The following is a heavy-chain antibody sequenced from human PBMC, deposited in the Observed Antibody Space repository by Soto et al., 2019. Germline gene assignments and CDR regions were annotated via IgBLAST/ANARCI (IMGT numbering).Heavy chain of an antibody. CDR3: ARTGEKGATSNFDY. V-gene: IGHV1-2*04. CDR1: GYTFTGYY. Sequence: ASVKVSCKASGYTFTGYYMHWVRQAPGQGLEWMGRINPNSGGTNYAQKFQGWVTMTRDTSISTAYMELSRLRSDDTAVYYCARTGEKGATSNFDYWGQGTLVTVSS. J-gene: IGHJ4*02. CDR2: INPNSGGT. D-gene: IGHD1-26*01.